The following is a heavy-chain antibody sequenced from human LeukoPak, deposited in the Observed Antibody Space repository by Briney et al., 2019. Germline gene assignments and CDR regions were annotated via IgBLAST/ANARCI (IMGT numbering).Heavy chain of an antibody. J-gene: IGHJ4*02. Sequence: GGSLRLSCAASGFTFDDYAMHWVRQAPGKGLEWVSGISWNSGSIGYADSVKGRFTISRDNAKNSLYLQMNSLGAEDTALYYCAKDRSRSGYHFDYWGQGTLVTVSS. CDR2: ISWNSGSI. D-gene: IGHD5-12*01. V-gene: IGHV3-9*01. CDR1: GFTFDDYA. CDR3: AKDRSRSGYHFDY.